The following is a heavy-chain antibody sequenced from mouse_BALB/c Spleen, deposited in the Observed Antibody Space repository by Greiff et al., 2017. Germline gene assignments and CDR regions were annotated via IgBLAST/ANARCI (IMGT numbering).Heavy chain of an antibody. D-gene: IGHD3-2*02. CDR2: ISSGGST. J-gene: IGHJ2*01. V-gene: IGHV5-6-5*01. Sequence: DVKLVESGGGLVKPGGSLKLSCAASGFTFSSYAMSWVRQTPEKRLEWVASISSGGSTYYPDSVKGRFTISRDNARNILYLQMSSLRSEDTAMYYCARNEGFFDYWGQGTTLTVSS. CDR3: ARNEGFFDY. CDR1: GFTFSSYA.